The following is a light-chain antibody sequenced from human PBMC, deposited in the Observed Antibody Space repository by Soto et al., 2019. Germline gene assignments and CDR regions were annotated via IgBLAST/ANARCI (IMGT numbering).Light chain of an antibody. V-gene: IGLV1-40*01. CDR2: GNS. CDR3: QSYDSSLAVV. CDR1: SSNIGAGYD. J-gene: IGLJ2*01. Sequence: QPVLTQPPSVSGAPGQRVTISCTGSSSNIGAGYDVHWYQQLPGTAPKLLIYGNSNRPSGVPDRFSGSKSGTSASLAITGRQAEDEADYYFQSYDSSLAVVFGGGTKVTVL.